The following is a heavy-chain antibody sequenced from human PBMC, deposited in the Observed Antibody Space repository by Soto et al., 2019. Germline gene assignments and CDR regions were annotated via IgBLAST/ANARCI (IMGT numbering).Heavy chain of an antibody. Sequence: QVQLVQSGAEVKKPGSSVKVSCKTSGGTFSTYSIVWVRQAPGEGLEWMGGIIPIFGTANYAQKFQDRVTSTADKSTNTAFMELSSLKSEDTAMYYCERSSGNNSGVGTNHYFDYWGQGTLVTV. CDR3: ERSSGNNSGVGTNHYFDY. J-gene: IGHJ4*02. D-gene: IGHD1-26*01. V-gene: IGHV1-69*06. CDR1: GGTFSTYS. CDR2: IIPIFGTA.